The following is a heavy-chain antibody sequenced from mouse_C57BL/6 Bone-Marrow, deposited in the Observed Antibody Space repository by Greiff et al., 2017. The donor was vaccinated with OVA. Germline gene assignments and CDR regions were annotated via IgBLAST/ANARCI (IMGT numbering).Heavy chain of an antibody. D-gene: IGHD1-1*01. V-gene: IGHV7-3*01. Sequence: EVNLVESGGGLVQPGDSLSLSCAASGFTFTNYYMSWVRQPPGKALEWLAFIRNKPNGSTTEYSASVKGRFTISRDNSQSILYLQRNALRAEDSATYYCARYKGRVAVDYFDYWGQGTALTVSS. CDR3: ARYKGRVAVDYFDY. CDR1: GFTFTNYY. J-gene: IGHJ2*01. CDR2: IRNKPNGSTT.